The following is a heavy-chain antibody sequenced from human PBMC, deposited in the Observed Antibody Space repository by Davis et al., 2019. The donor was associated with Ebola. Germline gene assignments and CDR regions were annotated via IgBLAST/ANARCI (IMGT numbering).Heavy chain of an antibody. D-gene: IGHD6-13*01. J-gene: IGHJ4*02. CDR3: ASYSSSWRDFDY. V-gene: IGHV1-2*02. CDR2: SNPNSGGT. Sequence: ASVMVSCYASAYIFTGYYMLWVRQAPGQGLEWMGWSNPNSGGTNYAQNFQGRVTMTRDTSISTAYMELSRLRSDDTAVYYCASYSSSWRDFDYWGQGTLVTVSS. CDR1: AYIFTGYY.